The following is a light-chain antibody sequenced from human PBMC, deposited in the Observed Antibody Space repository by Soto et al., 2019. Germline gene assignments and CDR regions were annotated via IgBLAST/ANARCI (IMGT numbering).Light chain of an antibody. J-gene: IGLJ1*01. CDR1: SSDVGGYNF. V-gene: IGLV2-14*01. CDR2: EVS. CDR3: SSYTSSSTRV. Sequence: QSALTQPPSASGSPGQSVTISCTGTSSDVGGYNFVSWYQQHPGKAPKFMIYEVSNRPSGVSNRFSGSKSGNTASLTISGLQAEDEADYYCSSYTSSSTRVFGTGTKLTVL.